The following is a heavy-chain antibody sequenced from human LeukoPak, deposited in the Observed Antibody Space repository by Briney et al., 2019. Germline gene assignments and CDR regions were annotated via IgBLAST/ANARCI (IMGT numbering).Heavy chain of an antibody. V-gene: IGHV3-30*18. J-gene: IGHJ4*02. D-gene: IGHD4-17*01. CDR3: AKEYGDFRGFDF. Sequence: PGGSLRLSCAASGFTFSTYGMHWVRQAPGKGLEWVAVISPDGSGKQYVDSVKGRFTISRDNSKNTLYLQMNNMRSEDTAVYYCAKEYGDFRGFDFWGQGTLGTVSS. CDR2: ISPDGSGK. CDR1: GFTFSTYG.